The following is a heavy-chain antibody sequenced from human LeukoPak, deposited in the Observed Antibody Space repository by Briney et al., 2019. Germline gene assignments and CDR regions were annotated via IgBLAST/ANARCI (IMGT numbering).Heavy chain of an antibody. CDR1: GFTFSSYS. CDR2: ISSSSSYI. CDR3: ARNYYDSSGYYQYFQH. J-gene: IGHJ1*01. D-gene: IGHD3-22*01. V-gene: IGHV3-21*01. Sequence: GGSLRLSCPASGFTFSSYSMNWVRQAPGKGLEWVSSISSSSSYIYYADSVKGRFTISRDNAKNSLYLQMNSLRAEDTAVYYCARNYYDSSGYYQYFQHWGQGTLVTVSS.